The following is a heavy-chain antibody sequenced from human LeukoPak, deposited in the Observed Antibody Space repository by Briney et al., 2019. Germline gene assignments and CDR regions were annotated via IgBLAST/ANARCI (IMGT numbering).Heavy chain of an antibody. J-gene: IGHJ5*02. Sequence: SETLSLTCTVSGGSISSSSYYWGWIRQPPGKGLEWIGSIYYSGSTYYNPSLKSRVTISVDTSKNQFSLKLSSVTAADTAVYYCARIRYCSGGSCHEGWFDPWGQGTLVTVSS. CDR2: IYYSGST. CDR1: GGSISSSSYY. V-gene: IGHV4-39*07. D-gene: IGHD2-15*01. CDR3: ARIRYCSGGSCHEGWFDP.